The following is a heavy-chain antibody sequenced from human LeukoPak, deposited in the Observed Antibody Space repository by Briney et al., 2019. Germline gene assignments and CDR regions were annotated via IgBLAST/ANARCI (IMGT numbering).Heavy chain of an antibody. D-gene: IGHD2-21*01. CDR2: IYDSGST. V-gene: IGHV4-59*01. Sequence: SETLSLTCAVYGGSISSYYWSWIRQTPGQVLEWIGHIYDSGSTKYNPSLKSRVTISVDTSKNQFSLKLTSVTAADTAVYYCARMMDIAWGMDVWGQGTTVTVSS. J-gene: IGHJ6*02. CDR1: GGSISSYY. CDR3: ARMMDIAWGMDV.